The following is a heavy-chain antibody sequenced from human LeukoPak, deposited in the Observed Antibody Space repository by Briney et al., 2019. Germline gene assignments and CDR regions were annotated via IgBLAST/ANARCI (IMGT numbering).Heavy chain of an antibody. CDR2: ISSSSSYT. V-gene: IGHV3-11*05. Sequence: GGSLRLSCAASGFTFSDYYMSWIRQAPGKGLEWVSYISSSSSYTNYADSVKGRFTISRDNAKNSLYLQMNSLRAEDTAVYYCARDWVVSRCSSPLYYYYYGMDVWGQGTTVTVSS. J-gene: IGHJ6*02. CDR1: GFTFSDYY. D-gene: IGHD6-13*01. CDR3: ARDWVVSRCSSPLYYYYYGMDV.